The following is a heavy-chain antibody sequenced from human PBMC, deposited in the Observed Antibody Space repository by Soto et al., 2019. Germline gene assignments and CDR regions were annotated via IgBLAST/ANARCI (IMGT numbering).Heavy chain of an antibody. Sequence: SLRLSCTASGFTFGDYAMSWVRQAPGKGLEWVGFIRSKAYGGTTEYAASVKGRFTISRDDSKSIAYLQMNSLKTEDTAVYYCTRVPTRYCSGGSCYWGVDYYYGMDVWGQGTTVTVSS. V-gene: IGHV3-49*04. D-gene: IGHD2-15*01. CDR3: TRVPTRYCSGGSCYWGVDYYYGMDV. J-gene: IGHJ6*02. CDR1: GFTFGDYA. CDR2: IRSKAYGGTT.